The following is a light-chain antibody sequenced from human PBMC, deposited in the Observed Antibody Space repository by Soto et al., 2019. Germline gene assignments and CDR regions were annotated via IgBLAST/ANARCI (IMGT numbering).Light chain of an antibody. CDR1: SNDIGAFDY. J-gene: IGLJ1*01. CDR3: CSSTRTSNHYI. Sequence: QSALTQPTSVSGSPGQSINIYYTGNSNDIGAFDYVSWYQQHPGKAPRLLIHGVRNRPPGISSRFSGSKSGLTASLTLSGLRAEDEAVYYCCSSTRTSNHYIFGSGTTATVL. CDR2: GVR. V-gene: IGLV2-14*01.